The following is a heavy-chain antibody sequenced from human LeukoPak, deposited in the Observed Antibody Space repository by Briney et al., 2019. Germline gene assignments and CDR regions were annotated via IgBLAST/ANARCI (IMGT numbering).Heavy chain of an antibody. CDR3: ATFAGDYQDAFDI. J-gene: IGHJ3*02. V-gene: IGHV4-39*07. Sequence: SETLSLTCTASGGSISSSSYYWGWIRQPPGKGLEWIGSIYYSGSTYYNPSLKSRVTISVDTSKNQFSLKLSSVTAADTAVYYCATFAGDYQDAFDIWGQGTMVTVSS. D-gene: IGHD4-17*01. CDR1: GGSISSSSYY. CDR2: IYYSGST.